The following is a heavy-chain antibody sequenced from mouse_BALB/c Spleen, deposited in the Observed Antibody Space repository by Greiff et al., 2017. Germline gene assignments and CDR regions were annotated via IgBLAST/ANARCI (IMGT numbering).Heavy chain of an antibody. V-gene: IGHV1-63*02. CDR1: GYTFPNYW. J-gene: IGHJ3*01. CDR3: ARWDYDYEAY. D-gene: IGHD2-4*01. CDR2: IYPGGGYT. Sequence: QVQLQQSGAELVRPGTSVKISCKASGYTFPNYWLGWVKQRPGHGLEWIGDIYPGGGYTNYNAKLKGQATLTADTSSSTAYMQLSRLTSEDSAVYFCARWDYDYEAYWGQGTLVTVSA.